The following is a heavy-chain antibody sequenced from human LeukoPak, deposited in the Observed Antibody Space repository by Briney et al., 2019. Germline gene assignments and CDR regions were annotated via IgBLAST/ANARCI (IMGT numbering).Heavy chain of an antibody. D-gene: IGHD3-22*01. V-gene: IGHV4-59*01. CDR1: GGSISSYY. CDR2: IFYSGRT. CDR3: ASWRKGYYYDRSGYPDY. Sequence: PSETLSLTCAVSGGSISSYYWTWIRQPPGKGLEWIGYIFYSGRTNYNPSLKSRVTISIDTSKNQFSLQLSSATAADTAVYYCASWRKGYYYDRSGYPDYWGPGILVTVSS. J-gene: IGHJ4*02.